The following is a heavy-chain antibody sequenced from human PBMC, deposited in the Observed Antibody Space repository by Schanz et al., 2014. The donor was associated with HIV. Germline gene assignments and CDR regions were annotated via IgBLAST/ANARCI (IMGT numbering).Heavy chain of an antibody. D-gene: IGHD6-13*01. CDR1: GYSISRGGYY. V-gene: IGHV4-31*02. CDR2: IYHSGST. CDR3: AREGMEQMVNILDV. J-gene: IGHJ6*02. Sequence: QVHLQESGPGLVKPPQTLSLTCSVSGYSISRGGYYWSWIRQHPGKGLEWTGYIYHSGSTYYTPSLKTRVTISVDTSRNQFSLKLRSVTAADTAVYYCAREGMEQMVNILDVGGQGTRVNVSS.